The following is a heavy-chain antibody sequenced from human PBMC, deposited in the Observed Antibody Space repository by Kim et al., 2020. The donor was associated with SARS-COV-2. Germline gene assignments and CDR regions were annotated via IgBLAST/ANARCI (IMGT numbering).Heavy chain of an antibody. V-gene: IGHV3-30*04. CDR3: ARGHWTYGDYIVRNYYYYGMDV. CDR1: GFTFSSYA. CDR2: ISYDGSNK. D-gene: IGHD4-17*01. Sequence: GGSLRLSCAASGFTFSSYAMHWVRQAPGKGLEWVAVISYDGSNKYYADSVKGRFTISRDNSKNTLYLQMNSLRAEDTAVYYCARGHWTYGDYIVRNYYYYGMDVWGQGTTVTVSS. J-gene: IGHJ6*02.